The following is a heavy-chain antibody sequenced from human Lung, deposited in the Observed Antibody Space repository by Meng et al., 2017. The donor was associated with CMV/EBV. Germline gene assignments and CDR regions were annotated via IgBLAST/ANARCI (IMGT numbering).Heavy chain of an antibody. D-gene: IGHD6-19*01. CDR2: ISSSGSTI. J-gene: IGHJ4*02. V-gene: IGHV3-11*01. CDR3: ARVRVAGDFDS. CDR1: GFTFSDYY. Sequence: SCAASGFTFSDYYMSWIRQAPGKGLEWVSYISSSGSTIYYADSVKGRFTISRDNAKNSLYLQMNSLRAEDTAVYYCARVRVAGDFDSWGQGTLVTVSS.